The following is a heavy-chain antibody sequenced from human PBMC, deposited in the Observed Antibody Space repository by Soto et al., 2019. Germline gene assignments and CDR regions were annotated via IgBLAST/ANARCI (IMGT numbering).Heavy chain of an antibody. CDR3: AKDGNPIPYLTGYYRLGWFDP. CDR1: GFTFSSYA. J-gene: IGHJ5*02. Sequence: PGGSQRLSCAASGFTFSSYAMSWVRQAPGKGLEWVTAISGSGGSTYYADSVKGRFTISRDNSKNTLYLQMNSLRAEDTAVYYCAKDGNPIPYLTGYYRLGWFDPWGQGTLVTVSS. D-gene: IGHD3-9*01. CDR2: ISGSGGST. V-gene: IGHV3-23*01.